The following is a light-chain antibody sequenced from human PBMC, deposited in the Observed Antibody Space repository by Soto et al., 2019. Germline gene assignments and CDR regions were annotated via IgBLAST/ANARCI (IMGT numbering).Light chain of an antibody. V-gene: IGLV2-14*01. Sequence: QSVLTQPASVSGSPGQSITISCTGTSSDVGGYNYVSWYQQHPGKAPKLMMFDVNNRPSGVSNRFSGSKSGNTASLTISGLQAEDEADYFCCSYATGSVYVFGTGTKLTVL. CDR3: CSYATGSVYV. CDR1: SSDVGGYNY. J-gene: IGLJ1*01. CDR2: DVN.